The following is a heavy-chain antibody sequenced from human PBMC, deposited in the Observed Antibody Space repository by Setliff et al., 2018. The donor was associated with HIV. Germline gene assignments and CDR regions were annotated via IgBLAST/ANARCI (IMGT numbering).Heavy chain of an antibody. CDR1: GGSISSYH. J-gene: IGHJ6*03. V-gene: IGHV4-59*01. CDR2: IYYSGST. D-gene: IGHD3-22*01. Sequence: PSETLSLTCTVSGGSISSYHWSWIRQPPGKGLEWIGYIYYSGSTNYNPSLKSRVTISVDTSKNQFSLKLSSVTAADTAVYYCARRPYDSSGGYYYYYMDVWGKGTTVTVSS. CDR3: ARRPYDSSGGYYYYYMDV.